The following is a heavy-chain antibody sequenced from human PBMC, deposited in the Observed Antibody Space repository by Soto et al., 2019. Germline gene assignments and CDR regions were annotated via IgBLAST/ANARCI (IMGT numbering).Heavy chain of an antibody. CDR3: VNMMIARGAFDF. Sequence: GGSLRLSCSASGFAFSSYAMHWVRQTPGKGLEYVSAISPQGGSTYYADSVKGRFAISRDDSKNTVYLQMSSLRPDDTAVYYCVNMMIARGAFDFWGQGTLVTVSS. CDR2: ISPQGGST. D-gene: IGHD2-21*01. CDR1: GFAFSSYA. J-gene: IGHJ4*02. V-gene: IGHV3-64D*06.